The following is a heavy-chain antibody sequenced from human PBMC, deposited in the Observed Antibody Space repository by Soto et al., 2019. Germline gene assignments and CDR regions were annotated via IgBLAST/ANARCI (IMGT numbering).Heavy chain of an antibody. V-gene: IGHV1-69*13. D-gene: IGHD3-3*01. J-gene: IGHJ6*02. CDR2: IIPIFGTA. Sequence: SVKVSCKASGGTFSSYAISWVRQAPGQGLEWMGGIIPIFGTANYAQKFQGRVTITADESTSTAYMELSSLRSEDTAVYYCARERHVLRFLEWLFGYGMDVWGQGTTVTVSS. CDR1: GGTFSSYA. CDR3: ARERHVLRFLEWLFGYGMDV.